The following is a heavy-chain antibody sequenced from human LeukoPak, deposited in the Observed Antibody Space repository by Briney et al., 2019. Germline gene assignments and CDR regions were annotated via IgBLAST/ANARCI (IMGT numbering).Heavy chain of an antibody. CDR2: ISSSSSYI. D-gene: IGHD3-10*01. Sequence: GGSLRLSCAASGFTFSSYSMNWVRQAPGKGLEWVSSISSSSSYIYYADSVKGRFTISRDNAENSLYLQMNSLRAEDTAVYYCARERWFGDALDYWGQGTLVTVSS. CDR3: ARERWFGDALDY. V-gene: IGHV3-21*01. CDR1: GFTFSSYS. J-gene: IGHJ4*02.